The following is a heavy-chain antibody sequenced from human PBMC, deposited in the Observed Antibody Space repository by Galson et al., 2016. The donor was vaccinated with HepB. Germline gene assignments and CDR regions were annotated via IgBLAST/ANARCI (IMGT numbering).Heavy chain of an antibody. CDR3: ARDMGVDTGSFDY. CDR1: GGTFNNQL. CDR2: IIPMLDTT. D-gene: IGHD5-18*01. V-gene: IGHV1-69*13. Sequence: SVKVSCKGSGGTFNNQLIIWVRQAPGQGLEWMGGIIPMLDTTNYAPDFQGRVTIVADESLDTVYMELSRLTSDDTAVYYCARDMGVDTGSFDYWGQGTLVTVSS. J-gene: IGHJ4*02.